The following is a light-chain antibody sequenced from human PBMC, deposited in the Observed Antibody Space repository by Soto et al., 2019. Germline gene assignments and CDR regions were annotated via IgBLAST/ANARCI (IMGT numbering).Light chain of an antibody. V-gene: IGLV2-14*03. CDR3: ISYTDRQSYL. CDR2: AVS. CDR1: SSDIGSYNQ. J-gene: IGLJ1*01. Sequence: SVLTQPASVSGSPGQSITISCSGTSSDIGSYNQVAWYQQFPGKSPKLMIYAVSDRPSGVSDRFSGSKSGITASLTISGLQTEDEADYYCISYTDRQSYLFGTGTKV.